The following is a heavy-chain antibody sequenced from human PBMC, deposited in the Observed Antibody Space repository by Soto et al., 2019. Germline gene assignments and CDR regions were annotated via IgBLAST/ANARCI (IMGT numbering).Heavy chain of an antibody. D-gene: IGHD3-10*01. CDR1: GFTFDDYA. J-gene: IGHJ6*03. Sequence: GGSLRLSCAASGFTFDDYAMHWVRQAPGKGLEWVSSISWNSGNIDYADSVKGRFTVSRDNANNFLYLQMNSLRAEDTGLYYCARGAGGYYYMDVWGKGATVTVSS. CDR3: ARGAGGYYYMDV. CDR2: ISWNSGNI. V-gene: IGHV3-9*01.